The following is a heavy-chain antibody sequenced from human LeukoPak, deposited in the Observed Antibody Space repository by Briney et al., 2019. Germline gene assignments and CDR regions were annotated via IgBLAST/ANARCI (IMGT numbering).Heavy chain of an antibody. CDR3: VRNTKDY. V-gene: IGHV3-20*04. Sequence: GGSLRLSCVTSGYTFYNYGMSWVRQAPGKGLEWVSGLNWIGSTTGYADSVKGRFTISRDNAKSSLYLQMSSLRAEDTALYYCVRNTKDYWGQGTLVTVSS. CDR2: LNWIGSTT. D-gene: IGHD2-2*01. CDR1: GYTFYNYG. J-gene: IGHJ4*02.